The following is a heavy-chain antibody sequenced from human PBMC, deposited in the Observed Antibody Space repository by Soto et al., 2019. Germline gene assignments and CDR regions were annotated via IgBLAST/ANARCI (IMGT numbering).Heavy chain of an antibody. D-gene: IGHD3-16*01. CDR2: INHSGST. V-gene: IGHV4-34*01. Sequence: SETLSLTCAFYGGSFSGYYWSLIRQPPGKGLEWIGEINHSGSTNYNPSLKSRVTISVDTSKNQFSLKLSSVTAADTAVYYCARGFSRGGWFDPWGQGTLVTVSS. CDR1: GGSFSGYY. J-gene: IGHJ5*02. CDR3: ARGFSRGGWFDP.